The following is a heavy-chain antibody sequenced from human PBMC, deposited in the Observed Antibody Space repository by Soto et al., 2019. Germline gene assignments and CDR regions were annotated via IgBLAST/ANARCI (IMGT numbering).Heavy chain of an antibody. D-gene: IGHD4-17*01. CDR1: GFTFSRDG. V-gene: IGHV3-23*01. CDR2: ITDNGGST. CDR3: AKERATTNAFDY. Sequence: GSLRLSCAASGFTFSRDGMSWVRQAPGKGLEWVSLITDNGGSTYYADSVKGRFTISRDNTKNTLFLQMNSLRAEDTAVYYCAKERATTNAFDYWGQGDLVTVSS. J-gene: IGHJ4*02.